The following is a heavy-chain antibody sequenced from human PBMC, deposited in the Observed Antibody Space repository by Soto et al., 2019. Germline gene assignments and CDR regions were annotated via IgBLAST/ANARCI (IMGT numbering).Heavy chain of an antibody. Sequence: SETLSLTCTVSGGSISSYYWSWIWQPPGKGLEWIGYIYYSGSTNYNPSLKSRIVISADTSKNQFSLKLSSVTAADTAVYYCARDREDYDDAFDIWGQGTMVTVSS. CDR2: IYYSGST. J-gene: IGHJ3*02. CDR3: ARDREDYDDAFDI. CDR1: GGSISSYY. D-gene: IGHD4-17*01. V-gene: IGHV4-59*12.